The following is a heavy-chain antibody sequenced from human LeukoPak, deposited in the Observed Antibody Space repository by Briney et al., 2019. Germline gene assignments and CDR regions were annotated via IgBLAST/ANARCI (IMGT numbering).Heavy chain of an antibody. J-gene: IGHJ4*02. Sequence: PGGSLRLSCAASGFTFSSFAMHWVRQAPGKGLEYVSGISRDGRSTFYADSVKGRFSIPRDNSKNTLYLQMGSLRAEDMAVYYCAIQIRGVVYWGQGTLVTVSS. CDR2: ISRDGRST. CDR1: GFTFSSFA. CDR3: AIQIRGVVY. D-gene: IGHD3-10*01. V-gene: IGHV3-64*02.